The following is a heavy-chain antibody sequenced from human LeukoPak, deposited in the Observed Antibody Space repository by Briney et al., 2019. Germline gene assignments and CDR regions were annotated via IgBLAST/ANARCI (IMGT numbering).Heavy chain of an antibody. CDR2: IYSGGST. D-gene: IGHD3-3*01. Sequence: PGGSLRLSCAASGFTVSSNYMSWVRQAPGKGLEWVSVIYSGGSTYYADSVKGRFTISRDNSKNTLYLQMNSLRAEDTAVYYCARGDFWSGPYYFDYWGQGTLVTVSS. J-gene: IGHJ4*02. V-gene: IGHV3-66*01. CDR1: GFTVSSNY. CDR3: ARGDFWSGPYYFDY.